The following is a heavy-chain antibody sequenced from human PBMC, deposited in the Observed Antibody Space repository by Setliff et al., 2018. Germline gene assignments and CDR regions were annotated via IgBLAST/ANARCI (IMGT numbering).Heavy chain of an antibody. V-gene: IGHV3-7*01. J-gene: IGHJ6*02. CDR1: GFTFSRYW. CDR2: IKQDGSEK. D-gene: IGHD3-10*01. CDR3: ARDHVYGSQYYYYYYGMDV. Sequence: PGGSLRLSCAASGFTFSRYWMSWVRQAPRKGLEWVANIKQDGSEKYYVDSVKGRFTISRDNAKNSLYLQMNSLRAEDTAVYYCARDHVYGSQYYYYYYGMDVWGQGTTVTVSS.